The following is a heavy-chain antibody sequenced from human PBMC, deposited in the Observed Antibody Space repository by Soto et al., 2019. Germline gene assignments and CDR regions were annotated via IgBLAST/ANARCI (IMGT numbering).Heavy chain of an antibody. Sequence: EVQLLESGGGLVQPGGSLRLSCAASGFTSSHYAMSWVRQAPGKGLQRVSTIFGSGAPTHHPDSAKGRFGISRDNSNNMLFLEMNSLKDEDTAVYYCTREASSWGFAFDLWGQGTRVAGSS. CDR3: TREASSWGFAFDL. V-gene: IGHV3-23*01. CDR1: GFTSSHYA. D-gene: IGHD3-16*01. J-gene: IGHJ3*01. CDR2: IFGSGAPT.